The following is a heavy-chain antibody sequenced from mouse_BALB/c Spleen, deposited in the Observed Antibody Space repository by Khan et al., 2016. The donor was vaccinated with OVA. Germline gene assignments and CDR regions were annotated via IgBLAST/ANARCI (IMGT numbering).Heavy chain of an antibody. CDR2: INTYTGEP. CDR3: ARPPYFSYTVAY. CDR1: GYTFTNFG. D-gene: IGHD2-10*01. V-gene: IGHV9-3-1*01. J-gene: IGHJ4*01. Sequence: QIQLVQSGPELKKPGETVKISCKASGYTFTNFGMNWVKQAPGKGLEWMGWINTYTGEPTYADDFKGRFAFSLETSASPAYLQINNLKNEDTATYFCARPPYFSYTVAYWGQGTSVTVSS.